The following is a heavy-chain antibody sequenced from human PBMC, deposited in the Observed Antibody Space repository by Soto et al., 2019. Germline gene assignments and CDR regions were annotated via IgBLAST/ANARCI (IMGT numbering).Heavy chain of an antibody. Sequence: QVQLQESGPGLVKPSETLSLTCTVSNGSTSTYYWGWIRQPPGKGLEWIGYSFYSGSTNYNPSLESPVTLSVDTSKNQFSLKVNSVTAADTAVYYCARHYPLGNNWNYFDYWGQGTLVTVSS. D-gene: IGHD1-1*01. CDR1: NGSTSTYY. CDR2: SFYSGST. J-gene: IGHJ4*02. V-gene: IGHV4-59*08. CDR3: ARHYPLGNNWNYFDY.